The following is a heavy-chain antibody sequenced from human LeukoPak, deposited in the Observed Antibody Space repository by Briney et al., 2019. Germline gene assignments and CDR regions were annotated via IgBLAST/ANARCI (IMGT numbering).Heavy chain of an antibody. CDR3: ARGALAAAGTRNYYYMDV. CDR2: ISSSGSTI. CDR1: GFTFSSYE. Sequence: GGSLRLSCAASGFTFSSYEMNWVRQAPGKGLEWVSYISSSGSTIYYADSVKGRFTISRDNAKNSLYLQMNSLRAEDTAVYYCARGALAAAGTRNYYYMDVWGKGTTVTISS. V-gene: IGHV3-48*03. D-gene: IGHD6-13*01. J-gene: IGHJ6*03.